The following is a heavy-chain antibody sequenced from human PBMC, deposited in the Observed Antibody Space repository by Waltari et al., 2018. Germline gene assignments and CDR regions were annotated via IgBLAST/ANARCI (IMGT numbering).Heavy chain of an antibody. CDR3: ARVSSSWPFDP. V-gene: IGHV4-39*01. J-gene: IGHJ5*02. Sequence: QLQLQESGPGLVKPSETLSLTCTVSGGSISSSSYYWGWIRQPPGKGLEWIGSTDYSGSTYYNPSLKSRVTISVDTAKNQFSLKLSAVTAADTAVYYCARVSSSWPFDPWGQGTLVTVSS. CDR2: TDYSGST. CDR1: GGSISSSSYY. D-gene: IGHD6-13*01.